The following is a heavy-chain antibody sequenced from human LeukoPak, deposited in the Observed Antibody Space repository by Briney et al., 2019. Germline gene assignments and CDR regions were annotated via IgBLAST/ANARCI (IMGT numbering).Heavy chain of an antibody. V-gene: IGHV4-34*01. D-gene: IGHD3-22*01. J-gene: IGHJ4*02. CDR1: GGSFSDYY. Sequence: PSETLSLTCAVYGGSFSDYYWSWIRQPPGKGLEWIGEINHGGSTNYNPSLKSRVSMSVDTSKNQFSLKLSSMTAADTAVYYCARGDYEVDYWGQGTPVTVSS. CDR2: INHGGST. CDR3: ARGDYEVDY.